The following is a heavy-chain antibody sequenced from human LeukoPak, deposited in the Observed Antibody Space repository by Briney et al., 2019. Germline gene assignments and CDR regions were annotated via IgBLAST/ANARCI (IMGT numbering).Heavy chain of an antibody. J-gene: IGHJ4*02. V-gene: IGHV1-8*01. CDR1: GYTFTTHD. CDR3: ARGLGDYNTDWFPVSGY. CDR2: MNPGNGDT. Sequence: ASVKVSCTASGYTFTTHDLTWVRQATGQGLEWMGWMNPGNGDTAYAQKFQGRVTMTRDTSMSTAYMELNNLGSEDTAIYYCARGLGDYNTDWFPVSGYWGQGTPVTVSS. D-gene: IGHD3-9*01.